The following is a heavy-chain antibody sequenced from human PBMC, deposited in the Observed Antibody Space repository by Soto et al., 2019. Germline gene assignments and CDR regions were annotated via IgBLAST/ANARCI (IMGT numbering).Heavy chain of an antibody. D-gene: IGHD2-2*01. V-gene: IGHV1-69*01. CDR2: SIPISETT. CDR1: GGTFSSYA. CDR3: ARSQGSSTSLEIYYYYYYGMDV. J-gene: IGHJ6*02. Sequence: QVQLVQSGAEVKKPGSSVKVSCKASGGTFSSYAISWVRQAPGQGLEWMGGSIPISETTKYAQKFQGRVTITADESKSTAYMELSSLRSEDTAVYYCARSQGSSTSLEIYYYYYYGMDVWGQGTTVTVSS.